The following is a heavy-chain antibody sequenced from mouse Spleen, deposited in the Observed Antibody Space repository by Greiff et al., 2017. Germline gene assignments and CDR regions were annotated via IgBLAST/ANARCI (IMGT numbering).Heavy chain of an antibody. CDR2: IRNKANGYTT. Sequence: EVKLMESGGGLVQPGGSLSLSCAASGFTFTDYYMSWVRQPPGKALEWLGFIRNKANGYTTEYSASVKGRFTISRDNSQSILYLQMNALRAEDSATYYCARSLLRRYYAMDYWGQGTSVTVSS. J-gene: IGHJ4*01. CDR3: ARSLLRRYYAMDY. D-gene: IGHD1-2*01. CDR1: GFTFTDYY. V-gene: IGHV7-3*01.